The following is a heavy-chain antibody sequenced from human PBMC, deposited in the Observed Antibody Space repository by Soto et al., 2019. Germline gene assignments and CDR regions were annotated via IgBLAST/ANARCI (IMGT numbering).Heavy chain of an antibody. J-gene: IGHJ6*02. CDR3: AKGPTIFGVVITYEYYYGMDV. D-gene: IGHD3-3*01. V-gene: IGHV3-23*01. Sequence: GGSLRLSCAASRFIFSSYAMSWVRQAPGKGLEWVSAISVSGASAYYADSVKGRFAISRDNSKNTLYLQMNSLRAEDTAVYYCAKGPTIFGVVITYEYYYGMDVWGQGTTVTVSS. CDR2: ISVSGASA. CDR1: RFIFSSYA.